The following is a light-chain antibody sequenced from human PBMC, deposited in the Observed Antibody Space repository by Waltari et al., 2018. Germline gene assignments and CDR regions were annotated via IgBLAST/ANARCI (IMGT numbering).Light chain of an antibody. J-gene: IGKJ5*01. Sequence: EIVLTQSPGTLSLSPGERATLSCRASQSASNFLAWYQQKPGQAPRLLFYDTSNRATGVPARFSGSGSGTDFTLTINSLEPDDFAVYFCQQRNNWPITFGQGTRLEIK. CDR3: QQRNNWPIT. CDR1: QSASNF. V-gene: IGKV3-11*01. CDR2: DTS.